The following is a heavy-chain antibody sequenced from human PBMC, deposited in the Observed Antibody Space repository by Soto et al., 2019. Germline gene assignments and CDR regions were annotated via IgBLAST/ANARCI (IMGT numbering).Heavy chain of an antibody. CDR1: GGSISSSSYY. Sequence: QLQLQESGPGLVKPSETLSLTCTVSGGSISSSSYYWGWIRQPPGKGLEWIGSIYYSGSTYYNPSLKSRVTISVDTSKNQFSLKLSSVTAADTAVYYCATEGFWSGYPTLDYWCQGTLVTVSS. V-gene: IGHV4-39*01. CDR3: ATEGFWSGYPTLDY. D-gene: IGHD3-3*01. J-gene: IGHJ4*02. CDR2: IYYSGST.